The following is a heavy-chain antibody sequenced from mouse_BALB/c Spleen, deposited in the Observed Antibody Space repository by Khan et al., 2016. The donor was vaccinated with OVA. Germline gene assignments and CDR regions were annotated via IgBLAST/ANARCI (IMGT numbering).Heavy chain of an antibody. CDR2: ISGDSNTI. D-gene: IGHD1-1*01. CDR3: ATSYFYGYYFDY. V-gene: IGHV5-17*02. Sequence: EVQLVESGGGLVQPGGSRKLSCVASGFTFSSYGMHWVRQAPEKGLEWVAYISGDSNTIYYADTVKGRILIYSDNPKNTLFLQMTSLMSEDTARYFCATSYFYGYYFDYWGPGTTLTVSS. J-gene: IGHJ2*01. CDR1: GFTFSSYG.